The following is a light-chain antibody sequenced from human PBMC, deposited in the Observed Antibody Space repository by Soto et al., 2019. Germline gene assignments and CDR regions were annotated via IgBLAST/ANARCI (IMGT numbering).Light chain of an antibody. Sequence: EIVLTQSPGTLSLSPGERATLSCRASQTISSTFLAWYRQRPGQAPRLLIYGASSRATGIPDRFSGSGSGKDFTLTISRLEPEDFAVYYCQQFGLSPTFGGGTKVEIK. V-gene: IGKV3-20*01. CDR2: GAS. J-gene: IGKJ4*01. CDR3: QQFGLSPT. CDR1: QTISSTF.